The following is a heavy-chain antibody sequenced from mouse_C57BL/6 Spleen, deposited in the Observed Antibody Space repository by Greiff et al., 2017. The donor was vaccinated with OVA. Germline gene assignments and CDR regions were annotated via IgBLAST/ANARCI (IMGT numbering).Heavy chain of an antibody. Sequence: EVKLMESGPELVKPGASVKMSCKASGYTFTDYNMHWVKQSHGKSLEGIGYINPNNGGTSYNQKFKGKAPFTVNKSSSTAYMELRSLTSEDSAVYYCARKTTVVAREVYYAMDDWGQGTSVTVSS. D-gene: IGHD1-1*01. V-gene: IGHV1-22*01. CDR1: GYTFTDYN. CDR2: INPNNGGT. CDR3: ARKTTVVAREVYYAMDD. J-gene: IGHJ4*01.